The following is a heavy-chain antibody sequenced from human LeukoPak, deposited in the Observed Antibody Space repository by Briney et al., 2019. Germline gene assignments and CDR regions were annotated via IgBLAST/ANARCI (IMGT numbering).Heavy chain of an antibody. CDR3: ARVVADGSTYYSDY. D-gene: IGHD5-24*01. CDR1: GYSFTTYW. CDR2: IYPGDSDT. Sequence: GEYLKIYCQGSGYSFTTYWIAWVRQMPGKGLEWMGIIYPGDSDTRYSPSFQGQVTISADKSISTAYLHWSSLKAPDNAMYYCARVVADGSTYYSDYWGQGTLVTVSS. J-gene: IGHJ4*02. V-gene: IGHV5-51*01.